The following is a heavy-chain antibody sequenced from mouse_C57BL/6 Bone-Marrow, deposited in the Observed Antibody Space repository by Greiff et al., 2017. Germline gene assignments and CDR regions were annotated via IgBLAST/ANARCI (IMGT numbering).Heavy chain of an antibody. D-gene: IGHD1-1*01. Sequence: QVQLQQPGAELVMPGASVKLSCKASGYTFTSYWMHWVKQRPGQGLEWIGEIDPSDSYNNYNQKFKGKSTLTVDKSSSTAYMQLSSLTSEDSAVYYCARSITTVVDYWGQGTTLTVSS. CDR3: ARSITTVVDY. J-gene: IGHJ2*01. CDR1: GYTFTSYW. CDR2: IDPSDSYN. V-gene: IGHV1-69*01.